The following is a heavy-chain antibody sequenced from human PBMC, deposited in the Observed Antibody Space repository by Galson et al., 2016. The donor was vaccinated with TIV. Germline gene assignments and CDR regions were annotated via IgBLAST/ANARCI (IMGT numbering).Heavy chain of an antibody. Sequence: TVSNGSISTHYWSWIRQPAGKGLEWIGRIYTSGATNYNPSLKSRVTMSVDTSNNQFSLRLSSVTAADTAVYYCVRDESSLNYYYHMDVWGKGTAVTVSS. J-gene: IGHJ6*03. CDR2: IYTSGAT. CDR1: NGSISTHY. D-gene: IGHD3-10*01. V-gene: IGHV4-4*07. CDR3: VRDESSLNYYYHMDV.